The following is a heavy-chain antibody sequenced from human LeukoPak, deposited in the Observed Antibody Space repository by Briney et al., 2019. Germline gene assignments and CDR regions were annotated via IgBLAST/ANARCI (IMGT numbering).Heavy chain of an antibody. CDR2: IYYSGST. Sequence: PSETLSLTCTVSGGSISSGDYYWSWFRQPPGKGLEWIGSIYYSGSTYYNPSLKSRVTISVDTSKNQFSLKLSSVTAADTAVYYCARDLTHIVGATTGFDYWGQGTLVTVSS. CDR3: ARDLTHIVGATTGFDY. CDR1: GGSISSGDYY. J-gene: IGHJ4*02. D-gene: IGHD1-26*01. V-gene: IGHV4-39*07.